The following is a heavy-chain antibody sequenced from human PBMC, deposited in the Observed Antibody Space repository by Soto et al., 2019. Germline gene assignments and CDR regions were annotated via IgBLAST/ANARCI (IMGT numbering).Heavy chain of an antibody. V-gene: IGHV1-69*02. Sequence: QVQLVQSGAEVKRPGSSVKVACKASGGTFTSYTFSWVRQAPGQGLEWMGRIIPMLDVTSYAQKFQGRLTITADKSTSTVYIELSSLKSEDTALFYCARYPGGDWYFDLWGRGTLVTVSS. CDR1: GGTFTSYT. J-gene: IGHJ2*01. CDR3: ARYPGGDWYFDL. D-gene: IGHD6-25*01. CDR2: IIPMLDVT.